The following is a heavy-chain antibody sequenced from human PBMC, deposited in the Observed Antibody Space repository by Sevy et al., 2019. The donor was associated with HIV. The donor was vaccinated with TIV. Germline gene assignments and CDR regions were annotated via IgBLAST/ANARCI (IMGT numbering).Heavy chain of an antibody. D-gene: IGHD3-22*01. CDR1: GFTFSSYA. V-gene: IGHV3-30-3*01. J-gene: IGHJ2*01. Sequence: GGSLRLSCAASGFTFSSYAMHWVRQAPGKGLEWVAVISSDGSNKYYADSVKGRFTISRDNSKNTLYLQMNSLRADDTAVYYCARDGASSGYPYWYFDLWGRCTLVTVSS. CDR2: ISSDGSNK. CDR3: ARDGASSGYPYWYFDL.